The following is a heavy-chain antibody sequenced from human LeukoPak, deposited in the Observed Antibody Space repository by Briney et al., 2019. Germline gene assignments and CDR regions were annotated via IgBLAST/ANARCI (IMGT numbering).Heavy chain of an antibody. J-gene: IGHJ4*02. Sequence: GGSLRLSCAASGFTFSSYAVTWVRQAPGKGLECVSAISGSGSSTYYADSVKGRFTISRDNSKNTRYLQMNSLRAEDTAVYYCAKEWSAQQLVRYFDYWGQGALVTVSS. V-gene: IGHV3-23*01. D-gene: IGHD6-13*01. CDR3: AKEWSAQQLVRYFDY. CDR2: ISGSGSST. CDR1: GFTFSSYA.